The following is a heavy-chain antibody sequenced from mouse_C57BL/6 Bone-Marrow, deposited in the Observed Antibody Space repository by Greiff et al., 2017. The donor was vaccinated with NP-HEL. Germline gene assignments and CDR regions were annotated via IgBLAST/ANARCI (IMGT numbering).Heavy chain of an antibody. Sequence: QVQLQQPGAELVKPGASVKMSCKASGYTFTSYWITWVKQRPGQGLEWIGDIYPGSGSTNYNEKFKSKATLTVDTSSSTAYMQLSSLTSEDSAVYYCSRLGGNYVYYYAMDYWGQGTSVTVSS. CDR2: IYPGSGST. CDR3: SRLGGNYVYYYAMDY. D-gene: IGHD2-1*01. V-gene: IGHV1-55*01. CDR1: GYTFTSYW. J-gene: IGHJ4*01.